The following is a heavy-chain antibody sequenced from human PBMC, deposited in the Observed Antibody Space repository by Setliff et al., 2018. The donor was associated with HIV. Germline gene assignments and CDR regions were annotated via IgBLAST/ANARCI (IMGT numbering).Heavy chain of an antibody. V-gene: IGHV4-39*07. CDR1: GGSISSDSYY. Sequence: PSETLSLTCTVSGGSISSDSYYWGWIRQPPGKGLGWIGSIFYSGSTDYNPSLKSRVTISIDTSKRQFSLNLISVTAADTAVYYCARGLLVWLWAFSGWDTTDPYYFDYWGQGTLVTVSS. CDR2: IFYSGST. D-gene: IGHD3-10*01. CDR3: ARGLLVWLWAFSGWDTTDPYYFDY. J-gene: IGHJ4*02.